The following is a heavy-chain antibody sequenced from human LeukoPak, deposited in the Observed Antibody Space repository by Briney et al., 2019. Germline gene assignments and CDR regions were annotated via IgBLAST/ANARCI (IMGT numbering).Heavy chain of an antibody. CDR2: IYYSGST. J-gene: IGHJ6*03. D-gene: IGHD3-10*02. CDR3: ACSESYMDV. CDR1: GGSISSSSYY. V-gene: IGHV4-39*01. Sequence: PSETLSLTCPVSGGSISSSSYYWRWIRQPPGKGLEWIGSIYYSGSTYYNPSLKSRVTISVDTSKNQFSLKLSSVTAAETAVYYCACSESYMDVWGKGTTVTVSS.